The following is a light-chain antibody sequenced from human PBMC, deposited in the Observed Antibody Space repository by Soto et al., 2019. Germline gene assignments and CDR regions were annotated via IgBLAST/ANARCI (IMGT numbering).Light chain of an antibody. CDR2: AAS. CDR1: QGISKY. Sequence: DIPMTQTPPSLSASVGDRVTITCRASQGISKYLAWYQQKPGKVPKLLIYAASTLQSGVPSRFSGSGSGTDFTLTISSLQPEDVATYYCQKYDSAPFFTFGPGTRVDVK. CDR3: QKYDSAPFFT. V-gene: IGKV1-27*01. J-gene: IGKJ3*01.